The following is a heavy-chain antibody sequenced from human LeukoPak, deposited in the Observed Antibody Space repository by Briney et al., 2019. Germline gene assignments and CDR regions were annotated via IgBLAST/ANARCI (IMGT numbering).Heavy chain of an antibody. CDR2: IKLDGSEK. Sequence: GGSLRLSCAASRFTFINCWMNWVRQAPGKGLEWVANIKLDGSEKYYVDSVKGRFTISRDNAKNSLYLQMNSLRAEDTAVYYCAELGITMIGGVWGKGTTVTISS. V-gene: IGHV3-7*01. J-gene: IGHJ6*04. D-gene: IGHD3-10*02. CDR1: RFTFINCW. CDR3: AELGITMIGGV.